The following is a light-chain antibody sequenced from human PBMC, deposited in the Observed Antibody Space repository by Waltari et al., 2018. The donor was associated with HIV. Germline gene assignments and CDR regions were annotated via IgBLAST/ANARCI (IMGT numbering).Light chain of an antibody. CDR2: EVT. CDR3: SSYAGSDNPYV. Sequence: QSALTKPPSASGSPGQSVTISCTGTSSDLINYNYVSWYQQYPGKAPKRIIFEVTKRPSGVPDRFSGSKSGDTASLTVSGLQAEDEADYYCSSYAGSDNPYVFGSGTKVTVL. J-gene: IGLJ1*01. CDR1: SSDLINYNY. V-gene: IGLV2-8*01.